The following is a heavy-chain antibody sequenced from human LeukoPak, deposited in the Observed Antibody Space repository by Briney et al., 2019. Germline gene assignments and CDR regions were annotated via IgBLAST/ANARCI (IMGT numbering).Heavy chain of an antibody. CDR1: GFTFSSYS. CDR2: ISSSSSYI. D-gene: IGHD2-2*01. J-gene: IGHJ4*02. CDR3: ARIGYCSSTSCQGFDY. V-gene: IGHV3-21*01. Sequence: GGSLRLSCAASGFTFSSYSMNWVRQAPGKGLEWVSSISSSSSYIYYADSVKGRFTISRDNAKNSLYLQMNSLRAEDTAVYYCARIGYCSSTSCQGFDYWGQGTLVTVSS.